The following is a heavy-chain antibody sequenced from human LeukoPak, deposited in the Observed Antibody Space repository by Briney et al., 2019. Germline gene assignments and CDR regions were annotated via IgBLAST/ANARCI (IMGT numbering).Heavy chain of an antibody. CDR2: INPNSGGT. V-gene: IGHV1-2*02. Sequence: ASVKVSCKASGYTFTGYYMHWVRQAPGQGLEWMGWINPNSGGTNYAQKFQGRVTMTRDTSISTAYMELSRLRSDDTAVYYCGRGDDILVPLRSWGQGTLVTVSS. J-gene: IGHJ4*02. CDR1: GYTFTGYY. D-gene: IGHD3-9*01. CDR3: GRGDDILVPLRS.